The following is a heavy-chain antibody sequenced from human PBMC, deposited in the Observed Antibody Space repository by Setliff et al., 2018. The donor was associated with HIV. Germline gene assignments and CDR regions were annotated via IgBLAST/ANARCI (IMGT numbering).Heavy chain of an antibody. CDR2: LNSDGSST. CDR1: GFTFSTYA. D-gene: IGHD4-17*01. CDR3: AREKFENGDYEFVSTFDS. V-gene: IGHV3-74*03. Sequence: GGSLRLSCAASGFTFSTYAMGWVRQAPGKGLEWVSCLNSDGSSTTYADSVKGRFTISRDNAKNTLYLQMNSLRTEDTAVYYCAREKFENGDYEFVSTFDSWGQGTLVTVSS. J-gene: IGHJ4*02.